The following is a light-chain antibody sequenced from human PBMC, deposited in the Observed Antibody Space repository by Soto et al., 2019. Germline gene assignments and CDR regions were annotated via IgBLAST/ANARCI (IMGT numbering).Light chain of an antibody. J-gene: IGKJ4*01. Sequence: DIQMTQSPSTLSAYLGDRVTITCRASQPISGWLAWYQQRAGKAPKLLIYDASILESGIPSRFTGSGSGTEFTLTISSLQPEDFATYYCQQDNSLPRTFGRETKVDI. V-gene: IGKV1-5*01. CDR3: QQDNSLPRT. CDR1: QPISGW. CDR2: DAS.